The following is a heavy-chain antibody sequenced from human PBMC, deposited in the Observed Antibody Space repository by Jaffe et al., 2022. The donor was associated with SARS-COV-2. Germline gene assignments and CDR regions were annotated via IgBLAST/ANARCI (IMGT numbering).Heavy chain of an antibody. J-gene: IGHJ4*02. D-gene: IGHD6-19*01. V-gene: IGHV1-46*01. CDR2: INPSGGST. CDR3: ARDHGETDSSGWYGYFDY. CDR1: GYTFTSYY. Sequence: QVQLVQSGAEVKKPGASVKVSCKASGYTFTSYYMHWVRQAPGQGLEWMGIINPSGGSTSYAQKFQGRVTMTRDTSTSTVYMELSSLRSEDTAVYYCARDHGETDSSGWYGYFDYWGQGTLVTVSS.